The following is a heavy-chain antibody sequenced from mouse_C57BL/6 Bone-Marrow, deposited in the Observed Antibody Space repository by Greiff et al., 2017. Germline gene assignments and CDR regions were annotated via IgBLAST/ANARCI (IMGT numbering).Heavy chain of an antibody. CDR2: IDPENGDT. CDR3: TTSGFFFAD. J-gene: IGHJ3*01. D-gene: IGHD3-1*01. V-gene: IGHV14-4*01. CDR1: GFNIKDDY. Sequence: VQLQQSGAELVRPGASVKLSCTASGFNIKDDYMHWVKQRPEQGLEWIGWIDPENGDTEYASKFQGKATITADTASNTAYLQLSSLTSEDTAVYYCTTSGFFFADWGQGTLVTVSA.